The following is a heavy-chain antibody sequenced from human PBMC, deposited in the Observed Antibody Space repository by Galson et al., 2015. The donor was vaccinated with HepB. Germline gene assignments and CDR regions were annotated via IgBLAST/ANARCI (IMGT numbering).Heavy chain of an antibody. CDR2: IWKDGSNT. Sequence: SLRLSCAASGFAFGNYGMHWVRQAPGKGLEWMALIWKDGSNTHYADSLKGRFRISRANTENTLFPEAASRGAEDPACYYWARYAATITGAGLSSRGLGVRFRIARDNTENTLFLEADRLRAEDTAVYYWAREDATITVAALEYWGQGVRVTVSP. J-gene: IGHJ4*02. D-gene: IGHD2-15*01. CDR1: GFAFGNYG. CDR3: ARYAATITGAGLSSRGLGVRFRIARDNTENTLFLEADRLRAEDTAVYYWAREDATITVAALEY. V-gene: IGHV3-33*01.